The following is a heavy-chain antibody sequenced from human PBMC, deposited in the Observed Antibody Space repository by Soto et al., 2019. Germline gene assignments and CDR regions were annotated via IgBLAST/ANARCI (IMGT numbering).Heavy chain of an antibody. CDR3: ARHLRGSSSYFDY. D-gene: IGHD4-17*01. J-gene: IGHJ4*02. CDR2: IYYSGST. Sequence: PSETLSLTCTFSGCSISSSSYYWGWIRQPPGKGLELIGSIYYSGSTYYNPSLKSRVTISVDTSKNQFSLKLDSMTAADTAVYYCARHLRGSSSYFDYWGQGTLVTVSS. CDR1: GCSISSSSYY. V-gene: IGHV4-39*01.